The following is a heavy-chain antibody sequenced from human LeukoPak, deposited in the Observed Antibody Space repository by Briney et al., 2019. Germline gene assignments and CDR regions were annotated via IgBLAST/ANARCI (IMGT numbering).Heavy chain of an antibody. V-gene: IGHV1-8*01. Sequence: ASVKVSCKASGYTFTSYDINWVRQATGQGLEWMGWMNPNSGNTGYAQKFQGRVTMTRNTSISTAYMELSSPRSEDTAVYYCARDDDTYYYGSGSYRDWGQGTLVTVSS. CDR3: ARDDDTYYYGSGSYRD. CDR1: GYTFTSYD. D-gene: IGHD3-10*01. J-gene: IGHJ4*02. CDR2: MNPNSGNT.